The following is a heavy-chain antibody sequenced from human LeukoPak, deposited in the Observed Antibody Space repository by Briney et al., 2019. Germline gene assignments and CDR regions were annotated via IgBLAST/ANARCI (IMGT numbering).Heavy chain of an antibody. CDR1: GFTFSTSS. CDR2: ISSAGTAT. CDR3: VKYIQNVLAVFDP. J-gene: IGHJ5*02. V-gene: IGHV3-23*01. D-gene: IGHD5-18*01. Sequence: PGGSLRLSCTASGFTFSTSSMAWFRQTPGAGLGWVSSISSAGTATYYTDSVKDRFTVSRDNSQNTLYLQMNSLRAEDTAIYYCVKYIQNVLAVFDPWGQGALVTVSS.